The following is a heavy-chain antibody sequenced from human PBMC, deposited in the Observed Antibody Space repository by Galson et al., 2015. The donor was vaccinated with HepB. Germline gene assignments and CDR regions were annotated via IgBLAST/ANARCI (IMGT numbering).Heavy chain of an antibody. CDR3: ARQGWRVLMVYAPPNWFDP. D-gene: IGHD2-8*01. Sequence: SETLSLTCTVSGGSISSSSYYWGWIRQPPGKGLEGFGSIYYSGSTYSNPSLKSRVTISVDTSKNQFPLKLSSVTAADTAVYYCARQGWRVLMVYAPPNWFDPWGQGTLVTVSS. J-gene: IGHJ5*02. CDR2: IYYSGST. V-gene: IGHV4-39*01. CDR1: GGSISSSSYY.